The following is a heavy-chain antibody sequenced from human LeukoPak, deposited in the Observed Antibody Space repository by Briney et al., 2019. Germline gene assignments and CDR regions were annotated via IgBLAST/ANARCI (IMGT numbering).Heavy chain of an antibody. D-gene: IGHD6-13*01. CDR1: GGSISSHY. CDR3: ARDLGYSSSWFDY. V-gene: IGHV4-59*11. J-gene: IGHJ4*02. Sequence: SETLSLTCTVSGGSISSHYWSWIRQPPGKGLEWIGYIYYSESTNYNPSLKSRVTISVDTSKNQFSLKLSSVTAADTAVYYCARDLGYSSSWFDYWGQGTLVTVSS. CDR2: IYYSEST.